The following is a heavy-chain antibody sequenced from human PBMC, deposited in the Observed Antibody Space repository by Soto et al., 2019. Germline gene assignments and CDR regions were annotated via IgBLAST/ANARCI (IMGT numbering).Heavy chain of an antibody. Sequence: EVQLLESGGGLVQPGGSLRLSCAASGFTFSNYAVTWVRQALGKGLEWVSTISGSGGSTYYADSVKGRFTISRDNSKNTLYLQMNSLRAEDTPAYYCAKDQGSSWYEIDYWGQGTLVTVSS. CDR1: GFTFSNYA. D-gene: IGHD6-13*01. CDR2: ISGSGGST. V-gene: IGHV3-23*01. CDR3: AKDQGSSWYEIDY. J-gene: IGHJ4*02.